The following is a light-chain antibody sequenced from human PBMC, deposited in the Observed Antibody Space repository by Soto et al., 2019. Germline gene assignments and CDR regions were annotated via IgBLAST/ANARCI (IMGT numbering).Light chain of an antibody. CDR2: GAT. CDR1: QSVGSS. CDR3: QQYNNWPTWT. J-gene: IGKJ1*01. V-gene: IGKV3-15*01. Sequence: EIVMTQSPATLSVSPGERATLSCRASQSVGSSLAWYQQKAGQAPRILFYGATKRVTGIPGRFSGSGSGTEFTLTISSLQSEDFAVYYCQQYNNWPTWTFGQGTKVEIK.